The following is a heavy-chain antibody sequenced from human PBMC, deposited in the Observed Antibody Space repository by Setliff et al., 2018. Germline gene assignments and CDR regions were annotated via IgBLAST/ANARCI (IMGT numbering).Heavy chain of an antibody. V-gene: IGHV3-23*01. J-gene: IGHJ3*02. CDR2: IGGRGIST. D-gene: IGHD2-21*02. Sequence: GSLRLSCAASGFTFGDFAMTWVRQAPGKGLEWVSGIGGRGISTYYADSVKGRFTISRDNSKNTLYLQLNSLRAEDTAVYYCARCTGGDCYLDAFDIWGQGTMVTVSS. CDR3: ARCTGGDCYLDAFDI. CDR1: GFTFGDFA.